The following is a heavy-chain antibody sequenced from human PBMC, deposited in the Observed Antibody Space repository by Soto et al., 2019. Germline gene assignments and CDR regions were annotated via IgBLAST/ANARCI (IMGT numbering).Heavy chain of an antibody. Sequence: SETLSLTCTVSDGSISTSSYYWGWIRQSPGKGLEWIGTIFYTGRTYYNPSLESRVTLSVDTSKNQFSLHLTSVTAADTAVYYCTRHHPHHYDSSFYFDYWVQGTLVT. V-gene: IGHV4-39*01. J-gene: IGHJ4*02. D-gene: IGHD3-22*01. CDR2: IFYTGRT. CDR3: TRHHPHHYDSSFYFDY. CDR1: DGSISTSSYY.